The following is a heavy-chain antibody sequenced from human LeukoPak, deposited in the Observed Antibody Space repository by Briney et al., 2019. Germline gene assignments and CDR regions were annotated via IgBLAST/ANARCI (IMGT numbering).Heavy chain of an antibody. V-gene: IGHV4-4*07. D-gene: IGHD6-13*01. CDR2: IYSSGSA. J-gene: IGHJ4*02. Sequence: PSETLSLTCTVSGGSISGYYWSWVRQPAGKGLEWIGRIYSSGSANYNPSLKSRVTISVDTSKNQFSLKVSSVTAADTAVYYCARGGVSSSWTPGYWGQGTLVTVSS. CDR1: GGSISGYY. CDR3: ARGGVSSSWTPGY.